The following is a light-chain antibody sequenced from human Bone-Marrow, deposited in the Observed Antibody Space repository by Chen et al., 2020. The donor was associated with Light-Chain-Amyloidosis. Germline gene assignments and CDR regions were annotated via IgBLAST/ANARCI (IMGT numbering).Light chain of an antibody. CDR1: QTVLFSVNNKNY. CDR2: WAS. Sequence: DIVMTQSPDSLAVSLGERATINCKSSQTVLFSVNNKNYLNWYQQRPGQPPRLLIHWASARESGVPDRFSGSGSETDFTLTISSLRVGDVAVDYGQQCYMSPCTFGQGTKVEI. CDR3: QQCYMSPCT. V-gene: IGKV4-1*01. J-gene: IGKJ2*02.